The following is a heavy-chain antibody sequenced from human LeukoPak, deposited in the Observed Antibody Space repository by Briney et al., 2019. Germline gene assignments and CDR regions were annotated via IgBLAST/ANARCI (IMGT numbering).Heavy chain of an antibody. CDR3: ATLWDPVAGTTQPLL. Sequence: PGGSLRLSCAASGFTFSNYAMSWVRQAPGKGLEWVSFIRSSSSYIYYADSVKGRFTISRDNAKNSLYLQMNSLRVEDTAVYYCATLWDPVAGTTQPLLWGQGTLVTVSS. V-gene: IGHV3-21*01. CDR1: GFTFSNYA. J-gene: IGHJ4*02. D-gene: IGHD6-19*01. CDR2: IRSSSSYI.